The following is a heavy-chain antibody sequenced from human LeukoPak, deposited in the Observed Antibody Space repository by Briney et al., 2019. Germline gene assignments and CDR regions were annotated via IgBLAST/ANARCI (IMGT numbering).Heavy chain of an antibody. J-gene: IGHJ6*02. CDR2: INPGGGTT. D-gene: IGHD6-19*01. V-gene: IGHV1-46*02. CDR3: ATDSSGWFPPHYFYYAMDV. CDR1: EYSFNSYY. Sequence: EASVKVSCKASEYSFNSYYMHWVRQAPGQGLEWMGIINPGGGTTTHTQKFQGRVTMTSDTSTSTVHMQLSSLRSDDTAIYYCATDSSGWFPPHYFYYAMDVWGQGTTITVSS.